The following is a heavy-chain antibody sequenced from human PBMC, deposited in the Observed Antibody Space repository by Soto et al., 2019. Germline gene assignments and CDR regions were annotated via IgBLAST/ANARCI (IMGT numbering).Heavy chain of an antibody. V-gene: IGHV4-39*01. CDR1: GGSISSSSYY. CDR3: ARQPRYCSSTSCTKYFDY. D-gene: IGHD2-2*01. Sequence: SETLSLTCTVSGGSISSSSYYWGWIRQPPGKGLEWIGSIYYSGSTYYNPSLKSRVTISVDTSKNQFSLKLSSVTAADTAVYYCARQPRYCSSTSCTKYFDYWGQGTLVTVSS. J-gene: IGHJ4*02. CDR2: IYYSGST.